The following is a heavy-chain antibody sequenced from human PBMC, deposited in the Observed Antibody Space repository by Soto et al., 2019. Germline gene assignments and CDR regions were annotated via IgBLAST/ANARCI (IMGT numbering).Heavy chain of an antibody. V-gene: IGHV1-18*04. D-gene: IGHD6-13*01. CDR1: GHIFSRYG. J-gene: IGHJ6*02. CDR3: AREAAAERNYYGLDV. Sequence: QVQLVQSGPEVRKPGASVKVSCKASGHIFSRYGISWMRQAPGQGHEWMAWISGYNGNTKFGERVQGRVNVTTDTSTSTAYMELRSLRSDDTAVYYCAREAAAERNYYGLDVWGQGTTVIVSS. CDR2: ISGYNGNT.